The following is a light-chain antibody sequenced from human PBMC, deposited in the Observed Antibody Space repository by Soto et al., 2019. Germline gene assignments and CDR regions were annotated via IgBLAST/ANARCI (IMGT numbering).Light chain of an antibody. V-gene: IGLV2-8*01. J-gene: IGLJ2*01. CDR1: SSDVGGFNF. Sequence: QPVLTQPPSASGSPGQSVTISCTGTSSDVGGFNFVSWYQQHPGKAPKPLIYEVTKRPSGVPDRFSASKSGNTASLTVSGLQAEDEADYYCSSYARSNSVVFGGGTKLTVL. CDR2: EVT. CDR3: SSYARSNSVV.